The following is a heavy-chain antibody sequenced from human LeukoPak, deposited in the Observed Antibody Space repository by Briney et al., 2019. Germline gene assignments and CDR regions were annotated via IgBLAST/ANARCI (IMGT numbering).Heavy chain of an antibody. J-gene: IGHJ5*02. D-gene: IGHD4-23*01. CDR3: ARCGGGNPRWFDP. CDR2: ITSSSSYI. Sequence: GGSLRLSCAASGFTFSGYSMNWVRQALGKGLEWVSSITSSSSYIYYSDSVKGRFTISRDNARNSMYLQMNSLSAEDTAVYYCARCGGGNPRWFDPWGQGTLVTVSS. CDR1: GFTFSGYS. V-gene: IGHV3-21*01.